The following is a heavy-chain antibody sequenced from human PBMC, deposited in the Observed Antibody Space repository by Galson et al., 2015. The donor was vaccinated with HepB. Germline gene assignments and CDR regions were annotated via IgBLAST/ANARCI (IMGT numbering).Heavy chain of an antibody. J-gene: IGHJ4*02. CDR3: ARDDRDGYNFLGY. CDR1: GFTFGSYG. CDR2: IWYDGSNK. Sequence: SLRLSCAASGFTFGSYGMHWVRQAPGKGLEWVAVIWYDGSNKYYADSVKGRFTISRDNSKNTLYLQMNSLRAEDTAVYYCARDDRDGYNFLGYWGQGTLVTVSS. V-gene: IGHV3-33*08. D-gene: IGHD5-24*01.